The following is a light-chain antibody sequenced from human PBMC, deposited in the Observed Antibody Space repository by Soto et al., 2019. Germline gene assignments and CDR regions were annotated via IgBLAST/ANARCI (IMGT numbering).Light chain of an antibody. V-gene: IGKV1-6*01. J-gene: IGKJ1*01. CDR1: QDMRND. Sequence: AIQVTQSPSSLSASVGNRFTITCRASQDMRNDLGWYQQKPGKAPKLLIYAASGLQTGVPSRFSGSGSGTDFTLTISSLQPEDFATYDCLQDYRYPPWTFGQGTKVDIK. CDR2: AAS. CDR3: LQDYRYPPWT.